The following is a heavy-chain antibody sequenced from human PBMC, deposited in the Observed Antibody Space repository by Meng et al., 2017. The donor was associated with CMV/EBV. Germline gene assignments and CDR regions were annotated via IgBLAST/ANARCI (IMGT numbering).Heavy chain of an antibody. Sequence: LSWAASGFTFSSYAMHWVRQAPGKGLEWVAVISYDGSNKYYADSVKGRFTISRDNSKNTLYLQMNSLRAEDTAVYYCARGLSGSYFDYWGQGTPVTVSS. J-gene: IGHJ4*02. D-gene: IGHD1-26*01. V-gene: IGHV3-30*04. CDR1: GFTFSSYA. CDR2: ISYDGSNK. CDR3: ARGLSGSYFDY.